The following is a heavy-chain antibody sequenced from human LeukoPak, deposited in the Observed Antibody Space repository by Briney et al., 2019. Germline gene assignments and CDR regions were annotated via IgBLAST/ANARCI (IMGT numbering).Heavy chain of an antibody. CDR1: GFTFSSYP. D-gene: IGHD2-15*01. CDR3: AKSTAPCSRGSCYSALES. Sequence: PGGSLRLSCAGSGFTFSSYPMSWVRQAPAKGLQWVSAISGGGGSAYYADSVKGRFTISRDNSENTLYLQMNSLRVEDTAIYYCAKSTAPCSRGSCYSALESWGQGTLVTVSS. J-gene: IGHJ4*02. CDR2: ISGGGGSA. V-gene: IGHV3-23*01.